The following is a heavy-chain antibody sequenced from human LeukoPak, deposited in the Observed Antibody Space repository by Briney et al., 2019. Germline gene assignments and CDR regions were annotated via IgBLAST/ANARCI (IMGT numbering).Heavy chain of an antibody. D-gene: IGHD3-9*01. CDR2: IYYSGST. Sequence: KPSETLSLTCTVSGGSISSSGYYWGWIRQPPGKGLEWIASIYYSGSTYYNPSLKSRVTISVDTSKNQFSLKLSSVTAADTAVYYCARRVDLLRYFDWGQGTLATVSS. CDR3: ARRVDLLRYFD. J-gene: IGHJ4*02. CDR1: GGSISSSGYY. V-gene: IGHV4-39*01.